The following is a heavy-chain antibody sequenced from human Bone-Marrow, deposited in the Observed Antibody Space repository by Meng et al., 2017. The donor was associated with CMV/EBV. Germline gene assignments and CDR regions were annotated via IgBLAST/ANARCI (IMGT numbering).Heavy chain of an antibody. CDR2: ISSDWSSI. D-gene: IGHD2-21*02. Sequence: GESLKISCAASGFTFSSYWMHWVRQAPGKGLVWVSRISSDWSSIIYADSVKGRFTISRDNAKNTLYLQMNSLRGEDTAVYYCARHRADYYFDYWGQGTRVTVYS. J-gene: IGHJ4*02. V-gene: IGHV3-74*01. CDR3: ARHRADYYFDY. CDR1: GFTFSSYW.